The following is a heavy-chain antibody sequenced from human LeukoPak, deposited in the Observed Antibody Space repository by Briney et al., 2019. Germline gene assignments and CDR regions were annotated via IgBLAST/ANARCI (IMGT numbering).Heavy chain of an antibody. Sequence: ASVKVSCKASGYTFTSYAMNWVRQAPGQGLEWMGWINTNTGNPTYAQGFTGWFVFSLDTSVSTAYLQISSLKAEDTAVYYCASGDSGWYEEGIDYWGQGTLVTVSS. D-gene: IGHD6-19*01. J-gene: IGHJ4*02. CDR1: GYTFTSYA. CDR3: ASGDSGWYEEGIDY. CDR2: INTNTGNP. V-gene: IGHV7-4-1*02.